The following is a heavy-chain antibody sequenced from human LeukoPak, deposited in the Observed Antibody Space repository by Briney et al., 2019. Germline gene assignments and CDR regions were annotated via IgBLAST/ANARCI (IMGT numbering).Heavy chain of an antibody. Sequence: PSETLSLTCAVSGGSISSSNWWSWVRQPPGQGLGWSGEVYHSGSTNYNPPLKRRVTISVDKSENQVSLKLSSVTAADTAVFYGAAAVGVDDTYHFDYWGQGTLVTVSS. CDR2: VYHSGST. CDR3: AAAVGVDDTYHFDY. CDR1: GGSISSSNW. D-gene: IGHD1-26*01. J-gene: IGHJ4*02. V-gene: IGHV4-4*02.